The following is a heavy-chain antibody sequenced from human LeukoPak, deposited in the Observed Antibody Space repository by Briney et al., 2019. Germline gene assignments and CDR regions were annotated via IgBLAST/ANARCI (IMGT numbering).Heavy chain of an antibody. CDR3: ARGGYYGSGNDFRFDP. Sequence: SETLSLTCTVSGGSISPYYWSWIRQPPGKGLEWIGYIYYSGSTNYNPSLKSRVTISVDTSKNQFSLKLNSVTAADTAVYYCARGGYYGSGNDFRFDPWGQGTLVTVSS. V-gene: IGHV4-59*01. CDR2: IYYSGST. D-gene: IGHD3-10*01. CDR1: GGSISPYY. J-gene: IGHJ5*02.